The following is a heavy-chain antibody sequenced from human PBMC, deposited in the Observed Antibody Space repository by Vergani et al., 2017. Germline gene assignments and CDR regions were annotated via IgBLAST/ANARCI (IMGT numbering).Heavy chain of an antibody. J-gene: IGHJ3*01. D-gene: IGHD2-15*01. CDR1: GGSISAGYYF. CDR2: ISASGNA. CDR3: ARRSGGYYSGGKVHPLRTAFDV. Sequence: QVQLQASGPGRVKPSQTLSLTCTMSGGSISAGYYFWSWIRQPAGKGLEWLGHISASGNASHSPSLKTRVSMSVDTSKNQFFLTVASVTAADTAIYFCARRSGGYYSGGKVHPLRTAFDVWGHGTVVTVCS. V-gene: IGHV4-61*02.